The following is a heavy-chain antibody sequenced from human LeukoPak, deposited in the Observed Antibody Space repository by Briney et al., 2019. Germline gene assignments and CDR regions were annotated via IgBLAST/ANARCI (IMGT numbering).Heavy chain of an antibody. V-gene: IGHV1-2*02. CDR2: INPNSGGT. Sequence: GASVKVSCKASGYTFTSYYMHWVRQAPGQGLEWMGWINPNSGGTNYAQKFQGRVTMTRDTSISTAYMELSRLRSDDTAVYYCATGSDPITMGMDVWGKGTTVTISS. D-gene: IGHD3-10*01. J-gene: IGHJ6*03. CDR3: ATGSDPITMGMDV. CDR1: GYTFTSYY.